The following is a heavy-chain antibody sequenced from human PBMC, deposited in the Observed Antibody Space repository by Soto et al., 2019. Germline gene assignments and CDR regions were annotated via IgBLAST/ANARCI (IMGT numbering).Heavy chain of an antibody. V-gene: IGHV4-34*01. CDR2: INDRGST. D-gene: IGHD2-15*01. Sequence: SETLSLTCAVYGESFSGYYWSWIRQPPGKGLEWIGEINDRGSTNYNPSLKSRVTISVDTSKNQFSLNLSSVTAADTAVYYCARQCRGVTCHRFVLWGQGTLVTVSS. CDR3: ARQCRGVTCHRFVL. CDR1: GESFSGYY. J-gene: IGHJ5*02.